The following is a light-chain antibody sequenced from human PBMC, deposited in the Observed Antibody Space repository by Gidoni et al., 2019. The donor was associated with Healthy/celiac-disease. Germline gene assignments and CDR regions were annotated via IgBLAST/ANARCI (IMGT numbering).Light chain of an antibody. V-gene: IGKV1-9*01. J-gene: IGKJ2*01. CDR1: QGISSY. CDR2: AAS. Sequence: DIQLTQSPPFLSASVGDRVTITCRASQGISSYLAWYQQKPGKDPKLLIYAASTLQSGVPSRVSGSGSWTEFTLTISSLQPEDVATYYCQQLNSYPPYTFGQGTKLEIK. CDR3: QQLNSYPPYT.